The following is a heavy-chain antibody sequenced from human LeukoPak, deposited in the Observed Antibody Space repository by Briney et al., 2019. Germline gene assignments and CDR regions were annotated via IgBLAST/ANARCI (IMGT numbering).Heavy chain of an antibody. D-gene: IGHD2-21*02. J-gene: IGHJ4*02. CDR1: GFTFSDYY. V-gene: IGHV3-11*01. CDR3: ARGLYCGGDCLFADY. Sequence: GGSLRLSCAASGFTFSDYYMSWIRQAPGKGLEWVSYISSSGITIYYADSVKGRFTISRDNAKNSLYLQMNSLRAEDTAVYYCARGLYCGGDCLFADYWGQGTLVTVSS. CDR2: ISSSGITI.